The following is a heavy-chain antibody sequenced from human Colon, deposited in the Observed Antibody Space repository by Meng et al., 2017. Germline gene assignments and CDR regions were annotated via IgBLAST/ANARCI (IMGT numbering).Heavy chain of an antibody. D-gene: IGHD6-19*01. J-gene: IGHJ4*02. V-gene: IGHV4-4*07. Sequence: SETLSLTCTVSGASISDYSWSWIRQPAGKGLEWLARIYTLGTTNYNPSLKSRATVSLDTSKNQFSLRLTSVTAADTAVYYCAREASSSGWSRLSFYFPDWGQGTAVTVSS. CDR1: GASISDYS. CDR2: IYTLGTT. CDR3: AREASSSGWSRLSFYFPD.